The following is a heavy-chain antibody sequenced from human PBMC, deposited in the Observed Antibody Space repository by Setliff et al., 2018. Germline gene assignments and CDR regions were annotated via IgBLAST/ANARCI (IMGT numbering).Heavy chain of an antibody. CDR1: GFTFSSYW. CDR2: INEDGSEK. V-gene: IGHV3-7*03. D-gene: IGHD3-22*01. Sequence: GGSLRLSCAASGFTFSSYWMSWVRQAPGKGLEWVANINEDGSEKYYMDSVKGRFTISRDNAKNSLYLQMNSLRAEDTAVYYCAKDTHYYASSGYYCFDFWGQGTLVTVSS. CDR3: AKDTHYYASSGYYCFDF. J-gene: IGHJ4*02.